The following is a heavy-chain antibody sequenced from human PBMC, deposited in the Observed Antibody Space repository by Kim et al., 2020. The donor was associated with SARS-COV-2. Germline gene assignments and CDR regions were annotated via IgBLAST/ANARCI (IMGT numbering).Heavy chain of an antibody. CDR1: GGSISSGGYY. V-gene: IGHV4-31*03. CDR3: ARKIVGYYDF. D-gene: IGHD3-3*01. CDR2: IYYSGST. J-gene: IGHJ4*02. Sequence: SETLSLTCTVSGGSISSGGYYWSWIRQHPGKGLEWIGYIYYSGSTYYNPSLKSRVTISVDTSKNQFSLKLSSVTAADTAVYYCARKIVGYYDFWGQGTLVTVSS.